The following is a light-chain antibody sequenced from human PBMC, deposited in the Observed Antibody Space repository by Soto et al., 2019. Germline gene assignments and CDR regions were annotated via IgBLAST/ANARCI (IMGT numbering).Light chain of an antibody. V-gene: IGLV2-14*01. CDR3: SSYTSTNTPV. CDR2: EVT. J-gene: IGLJ2*01. Sequence: QSALTQPASVSGSPGQSITISCTGTNSDIGGYNYVSWYQQHPGKAPKLMIYEVTNRPSGISNRFSGSKSGNTASLTISGLQAEDEADYYCSSYTSTNTPVFGGGTKVTVL. CDR1: NSDIGGYNY.